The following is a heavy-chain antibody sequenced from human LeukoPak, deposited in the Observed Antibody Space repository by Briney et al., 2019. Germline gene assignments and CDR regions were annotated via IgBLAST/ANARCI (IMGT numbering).Heavy chain of an antibody. V-gene: IGHV3-74*01. CDR3: ARGRETSSLYFDY. D-gene: IGHD1-26*01. CDR1: GFTFSTYW. CDR2: INTDGSST. J-gene: IGHJ4*02. Sequence: PGGSLRLSCAASGFTFSTYWMHWVRQAPGKGLVWVSRINTDGSSTTYADSVKARFTISRDNAKNTLYLQMNSLRAEDRAVYYCARGRETSSLYFDYWGQGTLVTVSS.